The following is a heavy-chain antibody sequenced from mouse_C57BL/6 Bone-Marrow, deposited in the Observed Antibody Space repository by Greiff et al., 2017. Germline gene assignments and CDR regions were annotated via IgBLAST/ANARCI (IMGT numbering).Heavy chain of an antibody. CDR3: APLITTVVARGYYAMDY. D-gene: IGHD1-1*01. V-gene: IGHV1-74*01. CDR2: IHPSDSDT. CDR1: GYTFTSYW. J-gene: IGHJ4*01. Sequence: QVQLKQPGAELVKPGASVKVSCKASGYTFTSYWMHWVKQRPGQGLEWIGRIHPSDSDTNYNQKFKGKATLTVDKSSSTAYMQLSSLTSEDSAVYYCAPLITTVVARGYYAMDYWGQGTSVTVSS.